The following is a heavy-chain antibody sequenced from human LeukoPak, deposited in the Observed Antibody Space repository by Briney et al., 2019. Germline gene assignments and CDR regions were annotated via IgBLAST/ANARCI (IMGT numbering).Heavy chain of an antibody. CDR3: AKGTSSGWYYFDY. CDR1: GGSFSGDF. CDR2: IYYSGST. Sequence: SETLSLTCAVYGGSFSGDFWSWIRQSPGKGLEWIGIIYYSGSTYYNPSLKSRVTISVDTSKNQFSLKLDSVTAADTAVYYCAKGTSSGWYYFDYWGQGTLVTVSS. D-gene: IGHD6-19*01. V-gene: IGHV4-34*01. J-gene: IGHJ4*02.